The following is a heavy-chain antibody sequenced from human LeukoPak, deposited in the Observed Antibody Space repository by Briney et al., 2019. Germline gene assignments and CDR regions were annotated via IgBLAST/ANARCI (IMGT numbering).Heavy chain of an antibody. CDR3: ANGGSSFYYYVSY. CDR2: ISGSGGSI. CDR1: GFTFSNYA. D-gene: IGHD3-22*01. Sequence: PGGSLRLSCAASGFTFSNYALSWVRQAPGKGLEWVSAISGSGGSIHYADFVKGRFTISRDNSKNTLYLQMNSLRAEDTAVYYCANGGSSFYYYVSYWGQGTVVTVSS. J-gene: IGHJ4*02. V-gene: IGHV3-23*01.